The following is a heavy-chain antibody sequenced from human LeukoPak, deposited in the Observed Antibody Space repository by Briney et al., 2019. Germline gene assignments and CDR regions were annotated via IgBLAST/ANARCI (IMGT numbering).Heavy chain of an antibody. CDR2: IYYSGST. Sequence: MTSETLSLTCTVSGGSISSYYWSWIRQPPGKGLEWIGYIYYSGSTNYNPSLKSRVTISVDTSKNQFSLKLSSVTAADTAVYYCARVQRFGELLYFDYWGQGTLVTVSS. CDR1: GGSISSYY. D-gene: IGHD3-10*01. V-gene: IGHV4-59*12. CDR3: ARVQRFGELLYFDY. J-gene: IGHJ4*02.